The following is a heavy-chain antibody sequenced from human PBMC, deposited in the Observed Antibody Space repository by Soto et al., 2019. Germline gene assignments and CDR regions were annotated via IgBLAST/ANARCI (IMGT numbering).Heavy chain of an antibody. CDR1: GGSTSSDNY. Sequence: QVQLQESGPGLAKPSQTLSLTCPVSGGSTSSDNYWSWIRQPPGKGLEWIGHIYYSGNTDYNPSLKSRLAISIDTSKNQFSLKLSSVTAADTAVYFCAREGGESSDGLYYFDSWGQGSLVTVSS. J-gene: IGHJ4*02. CDR2: IYYSGNT. V-gene: IGHV4-30-4*01. CDR3: AREGGESSDGLYYFDS. D-gene: IGHD3-16*01.